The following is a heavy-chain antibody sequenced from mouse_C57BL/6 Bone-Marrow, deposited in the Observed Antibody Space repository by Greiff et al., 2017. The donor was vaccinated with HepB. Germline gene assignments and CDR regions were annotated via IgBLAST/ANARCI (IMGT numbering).Heavy chain of an antibody. V-gene: IGHV1-15*01. Sequence: QVHVKQSGAELVRPGASVTLSCKASGYTFTDYEMHWVKQTPVHGLEWIGAIDPETGGTAYNQKFKGKAILTADKSSSTAYMELRSLTSEDSAVYYCTSDYGSSYWYFDVWGTGTTVTVSS. CDR3: TSDYGSSYWYFDV. CDR2: IDPETGGT. CDR1: GYTFTDYE. D-gene: IGHD1-1*01. J-gene: IGHJ1*03.